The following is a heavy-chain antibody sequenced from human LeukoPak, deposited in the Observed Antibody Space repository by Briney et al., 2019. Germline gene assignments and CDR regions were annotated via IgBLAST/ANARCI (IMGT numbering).Heavy chain of an antibody. Sequence: ASVKVSCKASGYTFTGYYMHWVRQAPGQGLEWMGWINPNSGGTNYAQKFQGRVTITRDTSASTAYMELSSLRSEDTAVYYCARVADCSSTSCYLLYYFDYWGQGTLVTVSS. V-gene: IGHV1-2*02. CDR3: ARVADCSSTSCYLLYYFDY. CDR1: GYTFTGYY. J-gene: IGHJ4*02. CDR2: INPNSGGT. D-gene: IGHD2-2*01.